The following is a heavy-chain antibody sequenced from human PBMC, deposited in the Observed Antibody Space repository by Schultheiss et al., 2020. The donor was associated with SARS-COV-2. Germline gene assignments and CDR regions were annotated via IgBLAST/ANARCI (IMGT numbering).Heavy chain of an antibody. Sequence: ASVKVSCKASGYTFTSYYMHWVRQATGQGLEWMGWMNPNTGNTGYAQKFQGRVTITRNTSISTAYMELSSLRSEDTAVYYCARGAKHYYYDSSGGTGFDYWGQGTLVTVSS. D-gene: IGHD3-22*01. CDR2: MNPNTGNT. CDR3: ARGAKHYYYDSSGGTGFDY. V-gene: IGHV1-8*03. CDR1: GYTFTSYY. J-gene: IGHJ4*02.